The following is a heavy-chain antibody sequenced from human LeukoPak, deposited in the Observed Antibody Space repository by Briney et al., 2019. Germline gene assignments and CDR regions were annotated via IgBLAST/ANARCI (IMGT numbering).Heavy chain of an antibody. CDR2: IYYSGST. J-gene: IGHJ3*02. CDR1: GGSISSGGYY. D-gene: IGHD2-2*01. CDR3: ARTPRMNIVVVPAANLNAFDI. V-gene: IGHV4-31*03. Sequence: SQTLSLTCTVSGGSISSGGYYWSWIRQHPGKGLEWIGYIYYSGSTYYNPSLKSRVTISVDTSKNQFSLKLSSVTAADTAVHYCARTPRMNIVVVPAANLNAFDIWGQGTMVTVSS.